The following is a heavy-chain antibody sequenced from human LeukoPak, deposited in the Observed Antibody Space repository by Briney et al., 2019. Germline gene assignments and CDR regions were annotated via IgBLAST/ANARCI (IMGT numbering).Heavy chain of an antibody. CDR3: AKIWFGELSTDY. Sequence: GGSLRLSCAASGFTFSSYGMHWVRQAPGKGLEWVAFIRYDGSNKYYADSVKGRFTISRDNSKNTLYLQMNSLRAEDKAVYYCAKIWFGELSTDYWGQGTLVTVSS. CDR1: GFTFSSYG. V-gene: IGHV3-30*02. J-gene: IGHJ4*02. D-gene: IGHD3-10*01. CDR2: IRYDGSNK.